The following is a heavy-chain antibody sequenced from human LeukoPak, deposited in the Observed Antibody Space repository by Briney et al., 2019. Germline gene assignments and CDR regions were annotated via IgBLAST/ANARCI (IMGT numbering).Heavy chain of an antibody. Sequence: PGGSLRLSCAASGFTFSSNSMNWVRQAPGKGLEWVSSISSSSSYIYYADSVKGRFTISRDNAKNSLYLQMNSLRAEDTAVYYCARDREEYSSSWHHTNWFDPWGQGTLVTVSS. CDR3: ARDREEYSSSWHHTNWFDP. CDR2: ISSSSSYI. V-gene: IGHV3-21*04. D-gene: IGHD6-13*01. CDR1: GFTFSSNS. J-gene: IGHJ5*02.